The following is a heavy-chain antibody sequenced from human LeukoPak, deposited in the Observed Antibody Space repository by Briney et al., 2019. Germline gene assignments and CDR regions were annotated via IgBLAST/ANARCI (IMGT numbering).Heavy chain of an antibody. Sequence: GGSLRLSCAASGFTVSSNYMSWVRQAPGKGLEWVSVIYSGGSTYYADSVKGRFTISRDNSKNTLYLQMNSLRAEDTAVYYCAKKGYSPFYFDYWGQGTLVTVSS. D-gene: IGHD2-15*01. CDR3: AKKGYSPFYFDY. CDR1: GFTVSSNY. J-gene: IGHJ4*02. CDR2: IYSGGST. V-gene: IGHV3-66*01.